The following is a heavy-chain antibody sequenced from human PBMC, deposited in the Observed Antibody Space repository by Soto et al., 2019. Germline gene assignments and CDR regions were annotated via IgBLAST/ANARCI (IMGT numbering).Heavy chain of an antibody. Sequence: ASVKVSCKASGGTFSSYAISWVRQAPGQGLEWMGGIIPIFGTANYAQKFQGRVTITADESTSTAYMKLSSVTAADTAVYYCARVTVVTRVRAFDIWGQGTMVTVSS. V-gene: IGHV1-69*13. J-gene: IGHJ3*02. CDR1: GGTFSSYA. CDR2: IIPIFGTA. D-gene: IGHD3-10*01. CDR3: ARVTVVTRVRAFDI.